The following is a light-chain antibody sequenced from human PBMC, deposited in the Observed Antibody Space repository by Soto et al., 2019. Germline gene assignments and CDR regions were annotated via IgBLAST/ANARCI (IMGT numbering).Light chain of an antibody. CDR3: QQSGVWPLT. CDR1: PTVNTY. CDR2: DAS. V-gene: IGKV3-11*01. J-gene: IGKJ4*01. Sequence: EIILTQSPAPLSLSPGQRATLSCRARPTVNTYLAWYQQKAGQAPKLLIYDASNRATGIPARFGGGGSGTDFTLTISSLEPEDFAVYYCQQSGVWPLTFGGGTKVEIK.